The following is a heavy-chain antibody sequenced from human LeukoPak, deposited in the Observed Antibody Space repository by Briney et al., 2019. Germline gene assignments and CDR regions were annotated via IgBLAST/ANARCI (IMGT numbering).Heavy chain of an antibody. CDR2: ISSSSTYI. CDR3: AKDRWGAVASFDY. J-gene: IGHJ4*02. Sequence: GGSLRLSCAASGFTFSSYSMNWVRQAPGKGLEWVSSISSSSTYIYYADSVKGRFTISRDNSKNTLYLQMNSLESEDTAVYYCAKDRWGAVASFDYWGQGTLVTVSS. V-gene: IGHV3-21*06. CDR1: GFTFSSYS. D-gene: IGHD6-19*01.